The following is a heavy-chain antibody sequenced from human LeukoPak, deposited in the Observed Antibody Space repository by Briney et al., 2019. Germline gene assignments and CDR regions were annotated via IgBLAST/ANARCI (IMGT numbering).Heavy chain of an antibody. CDR2: IYFTGAT. Sequence: SETLSLTCTVSGGSISSYWSWIRQSPGKGLEWIGYIYFTGATNYNPSLKSRLTISIDTSRNQFSLKLSSATAADTAIYYCVNGGSYLTKWGQGTLVTVSS. V-gene: IGHV4-59*01. CDR3: VNGGSYLTK. CDR1: GGSISSY. D-gene: IGHD3-10*01. J-gene: IGHJ4*02.